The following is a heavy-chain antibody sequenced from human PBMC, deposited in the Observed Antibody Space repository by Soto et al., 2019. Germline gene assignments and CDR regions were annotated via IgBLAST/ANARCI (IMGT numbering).Heavy chain of an antibody. Sequence: PSETLSLTCTVSGGSIIDSNDHWGWIRQSPGQGLEWIGSFHNSGSLHYNPPFKSRATISVDPVDTATYYCAHSSIFGSSWYYFDYWGQGTLVTVSS. D-gene: IGHD6-13*01. CDR1: GGSIIDSNDH. CDR3: Y. V-gene: IGHV4-39*01. CDR2: FHNSGSL. J-gene: IGHJ4*02.